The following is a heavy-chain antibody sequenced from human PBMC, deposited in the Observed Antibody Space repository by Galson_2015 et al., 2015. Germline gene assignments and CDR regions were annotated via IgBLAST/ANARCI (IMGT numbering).Heavy chain of an antibody. Sequence: SLRLSCAASGFTFSSYSMNWARQAPGKGLEWVSYISSSSSTIYYADSVKGRFTISRDNAKNSLYLQMNSLRDEDTAVYYCARPLLFYGDYGNFQHWGQGTLVTVSS. CDR3: ARPLLFYGDYGNFQH. CDR2: ISSSSSTI. J-gene: IGHJ1*01. D-gene: IGHD4-17*01. V-gene: IGHV3-48*02. CDR1: GFTFSSYS.